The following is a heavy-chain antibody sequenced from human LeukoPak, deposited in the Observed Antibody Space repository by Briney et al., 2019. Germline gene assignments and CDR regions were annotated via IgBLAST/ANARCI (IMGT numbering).Heavy chain of an antibody. CDR3: ASYLTVLKAFDI. CDR2: SYYSGST. D-gene: IGHD2-8*02. J-gene: IGHJ3*02. Sequence: SETLSLTCTVSGGSISSSSYYWGWIRQPPGKGLEWIGSSYYSGSTYYNPSLKSRVTISVDTSKNQFSLKPSSVTAADTAVYYCASYLTVLKAFDIWGQGTMVTVSS. V-gene: IGHV4-39*01. CDR1: GGSISSSSYY.